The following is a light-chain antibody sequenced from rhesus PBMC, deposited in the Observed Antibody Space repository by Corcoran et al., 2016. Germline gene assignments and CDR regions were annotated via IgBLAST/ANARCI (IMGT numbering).Light chain of an antibody. V-gene: IGKV1-22*01. Sequence: DIQMTQSPSSLSASVGDTVTITCRASQSISSWLDWYQQKPGKAPNLLIYKASSLQSGVPSRFSGSGSGTDFTLTISSLQPEDFATYYCLRYSSSLTFGGGTKVEIK. CDR2: KAS. CDR3: LRYSSSLT. CDR1: QSISSW. J-gene: IGKJ4*01.